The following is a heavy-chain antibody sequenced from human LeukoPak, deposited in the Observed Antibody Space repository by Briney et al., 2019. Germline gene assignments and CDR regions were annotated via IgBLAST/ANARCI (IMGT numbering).Heavy chain of an antibody. CDR3: ARVGGRWLQLDY. Sequence: PGGSLRLSCAASGFTFSSYEMNWVRQAPGKGLEWVSYISSSGSTVYYADSVKGRFTISRDNAENSLYLQMNSLRAEDTAVYYCARVGGRWLQLDYWGQGTLVTVSS. CDR2: ISSSGSTV. V-gene: IGHV3-48*03. D-gene: IGHD5-24*01. J-gene: IGHJ4*02. CDR1: GFTFSSYE.